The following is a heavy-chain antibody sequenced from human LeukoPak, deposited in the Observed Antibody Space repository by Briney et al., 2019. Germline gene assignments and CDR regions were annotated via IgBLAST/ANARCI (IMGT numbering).Heavy chain of an antibody. Sequence: SETLSLTCIVSGASISSDYWSWIRQSPGKGLEWIGYLYDSGNTDYNPSLKSRVSISMNTSKNQFSLNLTSVTDADTAVYYCAGRGLRYFRHWGQGPLVTVSS. CDR1: GASISSDY. CDR2: LYDSGNT. CDR3: AGRGLRYFRH. J-gene: IGHJ1*01. V-gene: IGHV4-59*08. D-gene: IGHD4/OR15-4a*01.